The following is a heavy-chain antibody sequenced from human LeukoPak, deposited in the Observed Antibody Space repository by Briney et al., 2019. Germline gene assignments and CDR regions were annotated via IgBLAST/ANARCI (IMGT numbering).Heavy chain of an antibody. Sequence: LPGGSLRLSCAASGFTFSSYEMNWVRQAPGKGLEWVSYISSSGSTIYYADSVKGRFTISRDNAKNSLYLQMNSLRAEDTAVYYCARGPRQQLVLFMAYWGQGTLVTVSS. V-gene: IGHV3-48*03. CDR2: ISSSGSTI. D-gene: IGHD6-13*01. J-gene: IGHJ4*02. CDR3: ARGPRQQLVLFMAY. CDR1: GFTFSSYE.